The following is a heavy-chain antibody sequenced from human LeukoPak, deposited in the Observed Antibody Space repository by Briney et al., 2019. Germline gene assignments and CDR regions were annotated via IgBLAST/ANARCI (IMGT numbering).Heavy chain of an antibody. CDR2: INSDGSST. J-gene: IGHJ6*04. CDR3: ARDSNYDILTGFLYYYYYYGMDV. D-gene: IGHD3-9*01. CDR1: GFTLSSYW. V-gene: IGHV3-74*01. Sequence: GGSLSLSCQASGFTLSSYWMHWVRQAPGKGLVWVSRINSDGSSTSYADSVKGRFTISRDNAKNTLYLQMNSLRAEDTAVYYCARDSNYDILTGFLYYYYYYGMDVWGKGTTVTVSS.